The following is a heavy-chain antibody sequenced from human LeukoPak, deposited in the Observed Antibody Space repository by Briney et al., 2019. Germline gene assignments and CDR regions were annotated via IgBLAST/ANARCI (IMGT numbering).Heavy chain of an antibody. J-gene: IGHJ4*02. CDR2: IYWNDDK. CDR1: GFSLRTSGVG. V-gene: IGHV2-5*01. D-gene: IGHD2-21*01. Sequence: SGPTLVNPTQTLTLTCTFSGFSLRTSGVGVGWIRQPPGKALEWLALIYWNDDKRYSPALKSRLTTTKDTHQNQVALTMTNIGPVDTATYYCAQWVMMIGLLPASWSEGTLVTVS. CDR3: AQWVMMIGLLPAS.